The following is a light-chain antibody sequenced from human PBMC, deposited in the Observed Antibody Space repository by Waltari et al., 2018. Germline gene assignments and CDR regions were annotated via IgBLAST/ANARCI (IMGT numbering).Light chain of an antibody. CDR2: YDN. Sequence: TQSPSVSVTAGQTASVSCGGYNIEKKSVPWYQQKPDQAPMLVLTYDNHRPPGIPQRFSGSNSGNAAILTISRVEAGDEADYYCQVWDSDAGQPLFGGGTKLTV. J-gene: IGLJ2*01. CDR3: QVWDSDAGQPL. CDR1: NIEKKS. V-gene: IGLV3-21*01.